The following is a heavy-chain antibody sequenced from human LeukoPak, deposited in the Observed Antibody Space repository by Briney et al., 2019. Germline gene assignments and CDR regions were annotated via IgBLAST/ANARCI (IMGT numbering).Heavy chain of an antibody. J-gene: IGHJ4*02. CDR3: VRRGDASSGWGDHDF. CDR2: IGGSGDKT. Sequence: GGSLRLPCAASGLTFNRNAISWVRQAPGKGLEWISTIGGSGDKTFYADSVKGRFTISRDNSKNMVHLQMNSLTGEDTALYYCVRRGDASSGWGDHDFWGQGALVTVSS. D-gene: IGHD6-19*01. V-gene: IGHV3-23*01. CDR1: GLTFNRNA.